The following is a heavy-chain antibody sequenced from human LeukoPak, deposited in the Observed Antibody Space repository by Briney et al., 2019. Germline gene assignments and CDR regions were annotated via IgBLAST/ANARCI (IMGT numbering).Heavy chain of an antibody. Sequence: PSETLSLTCTVSGGSISSYYWSWIRQPPGKGLEWIGYIYTSGSTNYNPSLKSRVSISVDTSKNQLSLKLSSVTAADTAVYYCARPVSGAFDIWGQGTMVTVSS. CDR1: GGSISSYY. CDR2: IYTSGST. J-gene: IGHJ3*02. D-gene: IGHD4-17*01. V-gene: IGHV4-4*09. CDR3: ARPVSGAFDI.